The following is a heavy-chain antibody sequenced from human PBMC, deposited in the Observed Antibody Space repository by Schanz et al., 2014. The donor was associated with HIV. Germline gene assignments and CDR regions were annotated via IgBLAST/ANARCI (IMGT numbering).Heavy chain of an antibody. Sequence: QVQLVQSGAEVKKPGSSVKISCKASGDSFSNLGINWVRQAPGQGLEWMGGIVPMLGKTRYAQKFQGRVTITADESMSTAYMELSSLRSEDTAVYYCARDSPVAAGTLDYWGQGTLVTVSS. CDR1: GDSFSNLG. J-gene: IGHJ4*02. CDR2: IVPMLGKT. D-gene: IGHD6-13*01. V-gene: IGHV1-69*01. CDR3: ARDSPVAAGTLDY.